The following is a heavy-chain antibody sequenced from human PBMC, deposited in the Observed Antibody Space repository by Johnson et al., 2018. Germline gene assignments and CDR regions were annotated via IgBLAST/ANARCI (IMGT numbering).Heavy chain of an antibody. Sequence: VQLVESGGGFVQPGGSLRLSCAASGFTFSTYAMSWVRQTPTKGLEWLSAIDPTGGSTSYADSVKGRYTISSDNSKSTLFLQMNSLRPDDTAVYYCARSYCGSECHFRDALDVWGPGTMVTVSS. CDR3: ARSYCGSECHFRDALDV. D-gene: IGHD2-21*01. J-gene: IGHJ3*01. CDR1: GFTFSTYA. V-gene: IGHV3-23*04. CDR2: IDPTGGST.